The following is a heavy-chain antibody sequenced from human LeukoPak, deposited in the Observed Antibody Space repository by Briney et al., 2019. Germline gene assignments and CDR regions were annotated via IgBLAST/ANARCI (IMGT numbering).Heavy chain of an antibody. J-gene: IGHJ3*02. CDR2: IRSDGNYK. V-gene: IGHV3-30*02. D-gene: IGHD6-6*01. Sequence: GGSLRLSCAASGFTFSSYGMHWVRQAPGKGLEWVALIRSDGNYKYYADSVKGRFTISRDNAKNTLYLQMNSLRAEDTAVYYCASLFLCYGCSRSSDDFDIWGQGTMVTVSS. CDR1: GFTFSSYG. CDR3: ASLFLCYGCSRSSDDFDI.